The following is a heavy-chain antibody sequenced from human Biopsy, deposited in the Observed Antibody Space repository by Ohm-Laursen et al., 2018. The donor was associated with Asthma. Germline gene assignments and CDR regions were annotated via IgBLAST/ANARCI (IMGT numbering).Heavy chain of an antibody. D-gene: IGHD3-22*01. CDR3: ARDANIYYDSSGYYYNYYYGMDV. V-gene: IGHV3-48*01. CDR2: ISSSSSTI. CDR1: GFTFSRYS. J-gene: IGHJ6*02. Sequence: SLRLSCSASGFTFSRYSMNWVRQAPGKGLEWVSYISSSSSTIYYADSVKGRFTISRDNAKNSLYLQMNSLRAEDTAVYYCARDANIYYDSSGYYYNYYYGMDVWGQGTTVTVSS.